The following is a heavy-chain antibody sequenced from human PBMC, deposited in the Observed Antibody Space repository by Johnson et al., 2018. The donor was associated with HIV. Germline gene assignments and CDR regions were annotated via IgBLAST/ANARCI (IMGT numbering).Heavy chain of an antibody. D-gene: IGHD6-13*01. CDR2: IKQDGSEK. CDR3: TGSSSDAFDI. J-gene: IGHJ3*02. V-gene: IGHV3-7*05. Sequence: VQLVESGGGLVQPGGSLRLSCAASGFTFSSYWMSWVRQAPGKGLEWVANIKQDGSEKYYVDSVKGRITISRDDSKNTLYLQMNSLKTEDTAVYYCTGSSSDAFDIWGQGTMVTVSS. CDR1: GFTFSSYW.